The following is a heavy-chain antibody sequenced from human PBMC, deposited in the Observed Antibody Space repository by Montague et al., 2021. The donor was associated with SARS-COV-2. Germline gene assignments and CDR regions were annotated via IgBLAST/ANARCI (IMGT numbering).Heavy chain of an antibody. J-gene: IGHJ6*02. Sequence: SETLSLTCAVYGGSFSGYYWSWIRQPPGKGLEWIGEINHSGSTNYNPSLKSRVTISVDTSKSQFSLNMSSVTAADTVVYHCARVRAVPAAMRIFTLGRSYYGMDVWGQGTTVTVSS. CDR2: INHSGST. CDR1: GGSFSGYY. V-gene: IGHV4-34*01. D-gene: IGHD2-2*01. CDR3: ARVRAVPAAMRIFTLGRSYYGMDV.